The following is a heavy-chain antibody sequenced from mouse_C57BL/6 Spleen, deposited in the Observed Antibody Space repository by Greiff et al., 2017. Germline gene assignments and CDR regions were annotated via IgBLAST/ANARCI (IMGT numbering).Heavy chain of an antibody. J-gene: IGHJ1*03. V-gene: IGHV14-3*01. D-gene: IGHD1-1*01. CDR1: GFNIKNTY. CDR3: ARSDYYGSSFYWYFDV. Sequence: VQLQQSVAELVRPGASVKLSCTASGFNIKNTYMHWVKQRPEQGLEWIGRIDPANGNTKYAPKFQGKATITADTSSNTAYLQLSSLTSEDTAIYYCARSDYYGSSFYWYFDVWGTGTTVTVSS. CDR2: IDPANGNT.